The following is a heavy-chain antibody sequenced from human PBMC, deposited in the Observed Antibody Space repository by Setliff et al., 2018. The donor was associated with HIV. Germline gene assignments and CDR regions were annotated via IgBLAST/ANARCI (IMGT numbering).Heavy chain of an antibody. D-gene: IGHD6-13*01. Sequence: LSLTCTVSDDSISSNYWSWIRQSAGKGLEWVGRIYTGGRTNYNPSLKGRVTMSVDTSKNQFSLRLSSVTAADTAVYYCARVSCSSWYSIPQYYYYSMDVWGNGTTVTVSS. CDR3: ARVSCSSWYSIPQYYYYSMDV. J-gene: IGHJ6*03. CDR1: DDSISSNY. CDR2: IYTGGRT. V-gene: IGHV4-4*07.